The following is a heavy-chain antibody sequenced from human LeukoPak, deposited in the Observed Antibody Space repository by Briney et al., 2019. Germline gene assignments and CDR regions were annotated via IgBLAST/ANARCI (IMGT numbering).Heavy chain of an antibody. CDR3: AHSGREVGGFDP. Sequence: GSGPTLVNPTQTLTLTCTFSGFSLSTSGVGVGWIRQPPGKALEWLALIYWDDDKRYSPSLKNRLTLTKDTSKNQVVLTMTNLDPVDTATYYCAHSGREVGGFDPWGQGTLVTVSS. J-gene: IGHJ5*02. CDR1: GFSLSTSGVG. V-gene: IGHV2-5*02. CDR2: IYWDDDK. D-gene: IGHD3-10*01.